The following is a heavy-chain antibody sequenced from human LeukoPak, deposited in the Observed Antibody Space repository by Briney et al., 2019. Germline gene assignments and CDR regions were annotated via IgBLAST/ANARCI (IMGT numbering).Heavy chain of an antibody. CDR2: VFYNGRT. Sequence: SETLSLTCSVSGASISPYYWVWIRQPPGKGLEWIGYVFYNGRTSYNPSLKSRVTISADTSKNQFSLKLSSVTAADTAVYYCARGRGVRRNYYGMGVWGQGTTVTVSS. CDR3: ARGRGVRRNYYGMGV. V-gene: IGHV4-59*01. J-gene: IGHJ6*02. CDR1: GASISPYY. D-gene: IGHD1-1*01.